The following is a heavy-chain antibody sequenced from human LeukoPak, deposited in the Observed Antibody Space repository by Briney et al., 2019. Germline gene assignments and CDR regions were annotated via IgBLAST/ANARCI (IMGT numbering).Heavy chain of an antibody. J-gene: IGHJ4*02. CDR1: GFTFSTYS. V-gene: IGHV3-48*02. CDR2: ISRTGGII. Sequence: GGSLRLSCAASGFTFSTYSMGWVRQAPGKGLEWVSSISRTGGIIYYSDSVKGRLTISRDDAKNSLILQMNSLRDEDTAMYYCARSLRPDYWGQGTLVTVSS. CDR3: ARSLRPDY.